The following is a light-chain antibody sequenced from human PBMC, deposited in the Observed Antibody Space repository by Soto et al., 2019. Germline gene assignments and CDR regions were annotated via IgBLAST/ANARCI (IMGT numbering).Light chain of an antibody. Sequence: QAVVTQEPSLTVSPGGTVTLTCASSTGAVTSGYYPNWFQQKPGQAPRALIYNTSNKQSWTPARFSGSLLGGKAALTLSGVQPEDEAEYYCLLFYGDARVFGGGTKLTVL. CDR3: LLFYGDARV. J-gene: IGLJ2*01. CDR2: NTS. CDR1: TGAVTSGYY. V-gene: IGLV7-43*01.